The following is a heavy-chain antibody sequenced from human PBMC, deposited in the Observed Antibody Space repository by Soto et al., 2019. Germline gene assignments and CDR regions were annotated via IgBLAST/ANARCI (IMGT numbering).Heavy chain of an antibody. Sequence: ASVKVSCKASGYTFTGYYMHWVRQAPGQGLEWMGWINPNNGNTNYAQKLQGRVTMTTDTSTSTAYMELRSLRSDDTAVYYCASSPYGDPRWGMDVWGQGTTVTVSS. J-gene: IGHJ6*02. CDR2: INPNNGNT. CDR3: ASSPYGDPRWGMDV. V-gene: IGHV1-18*04. D-gene: IGHD4-17*01. CDR1: GYTFTGYY.